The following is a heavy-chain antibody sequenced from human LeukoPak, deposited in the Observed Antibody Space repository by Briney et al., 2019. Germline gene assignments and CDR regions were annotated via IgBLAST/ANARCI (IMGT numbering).Heavy chain of an antibody. J-gene: IGHJ4*02. CDR3: TRGRMDLDY. CDR1: GFPFGDYA. CDR2: IRSKAYGGTI. D-gene: IGHD2-2*03. Sequence: GGSLRLSCTASGFPFGDYAMSWFRQAPGKGLEWVGLIRSKAYGGTIEYAASVKGRFTFSRDDSKSIAYLQMNSLKTEDTAVYYCTRGRMDLDYWGQGTLVTVSS. V-gene: IGHV3-49*03.